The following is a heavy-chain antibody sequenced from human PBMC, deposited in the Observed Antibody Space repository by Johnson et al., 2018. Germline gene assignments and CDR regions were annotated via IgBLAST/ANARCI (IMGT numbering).Heavy chain of an antibody. CDR1: GGSIRSFH. V-gene: IGHV4-59*01. Sequence: QVQLQESGPGLVKPSETLSLTCTVSGGSIRSFHWIWVWQPPGQGLDWTGNIYSSGNTQYNPSLKSRVTLSVDKSKHQFSLKLSSVTAACTAAHYCARGSGSLGLEYWGHGNMVTVSS. D-gene: IGHD1-26*01. CDR2: IYSSGNT. CDR3: ARGSGSLGLEY. J-gene: IGHJ4*01.